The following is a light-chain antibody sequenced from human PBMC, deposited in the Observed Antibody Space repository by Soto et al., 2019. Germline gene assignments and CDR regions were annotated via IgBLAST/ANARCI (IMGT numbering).Light chain of an antibody. Sequence: EIVLTQCPATLSLSPGERATLSCRASQSVNSYLAWYQQRPGQAPRLLIYDASNRASGIPARFSGSGSGTDFTLTISSLEPEDFAVYYCQQRINWPLTFGQGTKV. CDR3: QQRINWPLT. V-gene: IGKV3-11*01. CDR2: DAS. CDR1: QSVNSY. J-gene: IGKJ1*01.